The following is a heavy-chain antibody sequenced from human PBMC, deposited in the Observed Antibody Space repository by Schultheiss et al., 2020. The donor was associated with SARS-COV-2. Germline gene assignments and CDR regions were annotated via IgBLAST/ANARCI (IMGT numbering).Heavy chain of an antibody. D-gene: IGHD3-16*01. J-gene: IGHJ4*02. CDR3: HARGYGGLLDY. CDR2: ISSSGSTI. Sequence: GGSLRLSCAASGFTFSSYEMNWVRQAPGKGLEWVSYISSSGSTIYYADSVKGRFTFSRDNAKSSLYLQMNSLRAEDTAVYYFHARGYGGLLDYWGQGTLVTVSS. CDR1: GFTFSSYE. V-gene: IGHV3-48*03.